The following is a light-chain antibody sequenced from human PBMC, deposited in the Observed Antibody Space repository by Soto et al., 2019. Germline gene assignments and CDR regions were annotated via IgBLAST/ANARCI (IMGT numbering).Light chain of an antibody. CDR2: KAS. Sequence: DIQMTQSPSTLSASVGDRVTITCRASQSISTWLAWYQQEPGKAPKLLIHKASSLQSGVPSRFSGSGSGTDFTLTISSLHPDDFATYYCQQYNSYSPTFGQGPKVDI. CDR3: QQYNSYSPT. CDR1: QSISTW. V-gene: IGKV1-5*03. J-gene: IGKJ1*01.